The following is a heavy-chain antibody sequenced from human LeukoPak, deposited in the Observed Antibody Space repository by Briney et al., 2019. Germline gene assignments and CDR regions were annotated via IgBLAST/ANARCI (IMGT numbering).Heavy chain of an antibody. CDR2: IRGSDGST. V-gene: IGHV3-23*01. J-gene: IGHJ4*02. Sequence: GGSLRLSCAASGFTFSSYAFSWVRQAPGQGLEWVSSIRGSDGSTYYADSVKGRFAISRDNSKNTLYLQMNSLRAEDTAVYYCAKDVYGDYGGLDYWGQGTLVTVSS. D-gene: IGHD4-17*01. CDR3: AKDVYGDYGGLDY. CDR1: GFTFSSYA.